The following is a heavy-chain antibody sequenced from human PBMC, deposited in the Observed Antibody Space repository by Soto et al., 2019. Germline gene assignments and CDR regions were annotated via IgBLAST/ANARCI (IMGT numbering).Heavy chain of an antibody. Sequence: GWSLRLSCASSVFTFISYAMSWVRQAPGKGLEWVSAISGSGGSTYYADSVKGRFTISRDNSKNTLYLQMNSLRAEDTAVYYCAKNEVPAYYYDSSGYWVWFDPWGQGTLVTVSS. CDR3: AKNEVPAYYYDSSGYWVWFDP. CDR1: VFTFISYA. V-gene: IGHV3-23*01. D-gene: IGHD3-22*01. CDR2: ISGSGGST. J-gene: IGHJ5*02.